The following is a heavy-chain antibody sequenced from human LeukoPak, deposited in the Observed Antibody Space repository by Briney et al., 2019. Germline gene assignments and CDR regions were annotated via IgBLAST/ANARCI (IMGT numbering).Heavy chain of an antibody. Sequence: SVKVSCKASGYTFTSYGISWVRQAPGQGLEWMGGIIPIFGTANYAQEFQGRVTITADESTSTAYMELNSLRSEDTAVYYCARGDPEHDSSADYWGQGTLVTVSS. D-gene: IGHD2-21*01. CDR3: ARGDPEHDSSADY. CDR2: IIPIFGTA. J-gene: IGHJ4*02. V-gene: IGHV1-69*13. CDR1: GYTFTSYG.